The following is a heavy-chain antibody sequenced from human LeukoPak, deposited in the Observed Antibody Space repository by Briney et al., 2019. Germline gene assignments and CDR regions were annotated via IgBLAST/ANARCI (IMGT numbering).Heavy chain of an antibody. D-gene: IGHD2-15*01. CDR3: ARDLYSWFDP. V-gene: IGHV1-2*02. J-gene: IGHJ5*02. CDR2: INPNSGGT. Sequence: ASVKVSCKAAGYTFTGYYMHWVGQAPGQGREWMGWINPNSGGTNYAQKFQGRGTMTTDTSTSTAYMELRSLRSDDTAVYYCARDLYSWFDPWGQGTLVTVSA. CDR1: GYTFTGYY.